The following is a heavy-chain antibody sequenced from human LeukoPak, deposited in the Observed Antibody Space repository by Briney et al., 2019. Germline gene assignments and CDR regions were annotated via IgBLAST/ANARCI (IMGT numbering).Heavy chain of an antibody. Sequence: GGSLRLSCAASGFTFSSYAMHWVRQAPGKGLEWVALISYDESNTFYADSVKGRFTISRDNSKNTLYLQMNSLRVEDTAVYYCATSADSSGSTFDYWGQGTLVTVSS. CDR2: ISYDESNT. J-gene: IGHJ4*02. D-gene: IGHD3-22*01. CDR1: GFTFSSYA. V-gene: IGHV3-30*04. CDR3: ATSADSSGSTFDY.